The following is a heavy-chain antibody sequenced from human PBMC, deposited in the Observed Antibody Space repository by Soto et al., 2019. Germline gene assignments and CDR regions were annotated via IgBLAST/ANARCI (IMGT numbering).Heavy chain of an antibody. D-gene: IGHD1-1*01. J-gene: IGHJ3*02. Sequence: SETLSLTCTVSGGSISSGGYYWSWIRQHPGKGLEWIGYIYYSGSTYYNPSLKSRVTISVDTSKNQFSLKLSSVTAADTAVYYCARRTTGDAFDIWGQGTMVTVSS. CDR3: ARRTTGDAFDI. CDR2: IYYSGST. V-gene: IGHV4-31*03. CDR1: GGSISSGGYY.